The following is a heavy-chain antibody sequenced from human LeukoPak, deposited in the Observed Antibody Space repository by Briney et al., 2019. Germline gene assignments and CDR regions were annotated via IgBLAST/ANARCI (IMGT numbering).Heavy chain of an antibody. V-gene: IGHV1-3*03. CDR2: INAGNGKT. CDR3: ARGIGYSSSPYC. J-gene: IGHJ4*02. CDR1: GYTFTSYA. D-gene: IGHD6-6*01. Sequence: ASVKVSCKASGYTFTSYAMNWVRQAPGQRLEWMGWINAGNGKTKYSQEFQGRVTITRDTSASTAYMELSSLRSGDMAVYYCARGIGYSSSPYCWGQGTLVTVCS.